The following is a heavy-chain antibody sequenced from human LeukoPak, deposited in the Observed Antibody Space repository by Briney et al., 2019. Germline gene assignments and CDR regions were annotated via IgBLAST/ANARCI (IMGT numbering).Heavy chain of an antibody. Sequence: PGGSLRLSCAASGFTFRSYNMNWVSQAPGKRPEGVSSISSSSSYIYYADSVKGRFTISRDNPKNSLYLQMNSLGAEDTALYYCARGASRADYWGQGTLVTVSS. V-gene: IGHV3-21*01. CDR2: ISSSSSYI. CDR1: GFTFRSYN. CDR3: ARGASRADY. J-gene: IGHJ4*02.